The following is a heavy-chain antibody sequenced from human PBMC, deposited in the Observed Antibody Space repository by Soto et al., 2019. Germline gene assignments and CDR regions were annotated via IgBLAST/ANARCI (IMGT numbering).Heavy chain of an antibody. CDR3: AREGNYGSGSFDAFDI. D-gene: IGHD3-10*01. V-gene: IGHV3-33*01. CDR1: GFTFSSYG. CDR2: IWYDGSNK. Sequence: QVQLVESGGGVVQPGRSLRLSCAASGFTFSSYGMHWVRQAPGKGLELVAVIWYDGSNKYYADSVKGRFTISRDNSKNTLYLHMNSLRAEDTAVYYCAREGNYGSGSFDAFDIWGQGTMVTVSS. J-gene: IGHJ3*02.